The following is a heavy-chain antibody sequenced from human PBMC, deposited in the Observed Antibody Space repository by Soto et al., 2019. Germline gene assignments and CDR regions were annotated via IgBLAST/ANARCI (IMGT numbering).Heavy chain of an antibody. D-gene: IGHD3-10*01. CDR2: IYYRGYT. J-gene: IGHJ4*02. Sequence: VQLVESGGGLVKPGGSLRLSCAASGFTFSNAWMNWVRQAPGKGLEWIGYIYYRGYTYYNPSLKSRVTMSVDTSKNQFSLNLNSVTAADTAVYYCATDRSDGSGTVDYWGQGTLVTVSS. V-gene: IGHV4-28*03. CDR1: GFTFSNAW. CDR3: ATDRSDGSGTVDY.